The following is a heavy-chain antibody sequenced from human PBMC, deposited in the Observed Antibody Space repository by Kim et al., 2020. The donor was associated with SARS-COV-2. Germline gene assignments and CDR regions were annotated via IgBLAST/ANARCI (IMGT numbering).Heavy chain of an antibody. V-gene: IGHV3-23*01. J-gene: IGHJ2*01. CDR3: AKNLLPLWYFDL. D-gene: IGHD3-16*02. Sequence: YYADSVKGRFTIARDNSKNTLYLQMNSLRAEDTAVYYCAKNLLPLWYFDLWGRGTLVTVSS.